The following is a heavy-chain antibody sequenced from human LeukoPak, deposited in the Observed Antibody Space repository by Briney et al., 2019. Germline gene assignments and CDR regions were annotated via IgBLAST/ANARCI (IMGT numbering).Heavy chain of an antibody. D-gene: IGHD2-15*01. CDR3: ARVLVAADTADNWFDP. J-gene: IGHJ5*02. V-gene: IGHV4-59*01. Sequence: SETLSLTCTVSGGSISSYYWSWIRQPPGKGLEWIGHIYYSGSTNYNPSLKSRVTISVDTSKNQFSLRLSSVTAADTAVYYCARVLVAADTADNWFDPWGQGTLVTVSS. CDR1: GGSISSYY. CDR2: IYYSGST.